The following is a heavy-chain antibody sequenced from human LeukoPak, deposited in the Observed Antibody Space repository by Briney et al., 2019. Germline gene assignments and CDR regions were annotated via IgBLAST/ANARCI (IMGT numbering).Heavy chain of an antibody. J-gene: IGHJ4*02. D-gene: IGHD3-9*01. CDR2: IKQDGSEK. Sequence: GGSLRLSCAASGFTFSSYLMSWVRQAPGKGLEWVANIKQDGSEKYYVDSVKGRFTISRDNAKNSLYLQMNSLRAEDTAVYYCARSFGLSKTAYHILTGYYSDDYFDYWGQGTLVTVSS. CDR1: GFTFSSYL. CDR3: ARSFGLSKTAYHILTGYYSDDYFDY. V-gene: IGHV3-7*01.